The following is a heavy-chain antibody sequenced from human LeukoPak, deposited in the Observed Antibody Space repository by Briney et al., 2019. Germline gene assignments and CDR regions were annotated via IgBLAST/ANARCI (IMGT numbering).Heavy chain of an antibody. Sequence: PSQTLSLTCTVSGGSISSGGYYWSWIRQPPGKGLEWIGEINHSGSTNYNPSLKSRVTISVDTSKNQFSLKLSSVTAADTAVYYCARGMGYCSGGSCYYYYYGMDVWGKGTTVTVSS. CDR3: ARGMGYCSGGSCYYYYYGMDV. J-gene: IGHJ6*04. D-gene: IGHD2-15*01. CDR2: INHSGST. CDR1: GGSISSGGYY. V-gene: IGHV4-30-2*01.